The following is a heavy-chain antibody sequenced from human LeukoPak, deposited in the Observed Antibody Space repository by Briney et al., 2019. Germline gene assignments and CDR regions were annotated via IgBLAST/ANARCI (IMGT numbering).Heavy chain of an antibody. J-gene: IGHJ4*02. D-gene: IGHD3-3*01. V-gene: IGHV5-51*01. CDR3: ARRAIIQGTSALDF. Sequence: GEALKISCKSSGYSFTNDWIGWVRQMPGKGLEWMVIIYSRDSTTRYSPAFDGQFTISVDKSITTAYLQWSSLQAPDTAIYYCARRAIIQGTSALDFWGQGTVVTVSS. CDR1: GYSFTNDW. CDR2: IYSRDSTT.